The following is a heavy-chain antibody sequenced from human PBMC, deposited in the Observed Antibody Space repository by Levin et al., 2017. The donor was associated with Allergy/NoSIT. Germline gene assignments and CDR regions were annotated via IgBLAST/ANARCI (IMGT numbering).Heavy chain of an antibody. J-gene: IGHJ6*02. CDR2: IYYSGST. V-gene: IGHV4-61*01. CDR3: ESFVGGYSYGDRDYCYYYGMDV. Sequence: SSETLSLTCTVSGGSVSSGSYYWSWIRQPPGKGLEWIGYIYYSGSTNYNPSLKRRVTISVDTSKNQYSLKLSSVTAADTAVYCCESFVGGYSYGDRDYCYYYGMDVWGQGTTVTVSS. CDR1: GGSVSSGSYY. D-gene: IGHD5-18*01.